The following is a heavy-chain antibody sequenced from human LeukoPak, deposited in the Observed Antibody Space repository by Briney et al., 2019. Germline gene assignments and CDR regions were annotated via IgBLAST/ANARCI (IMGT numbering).Heavy chain of an antibody. Sequence: SETLSLTCSVSGASTTTYYWSWIRQSSGKGLEYIGYIHSSGITNYNPSFKGRVTISLDTSRNQFSLRLTSVTAEDTAVYFCARGPRNDPWGQGTLVTVSS. J-gene: IGHJ5*02. CDR1: GASTTTYY. CDR2: IHSSGIT. V-gene: IGHV4-4*09. CDR3: ARGPRNDP. D-gene: IGHD1-14*01.